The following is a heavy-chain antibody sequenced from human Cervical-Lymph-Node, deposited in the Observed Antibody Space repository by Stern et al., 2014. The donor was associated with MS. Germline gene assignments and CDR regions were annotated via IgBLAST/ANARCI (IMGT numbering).Heavy chain of an antibody. Sequence: QVQLVQSGPGLVKPSQTLSLTCTVSGGSISSGDYYWSWIRQPPGKGLEWIGYIYYSGSTYYNPSLKSRVTISVETSKNQFSLKLSSVTAADTAVYYCAREGPRTGTLVYWGQGTLVTVSS. CDR2: IYYSGST. D-gene: IGHD3/OR15-3a*01. CDR1: GGSISSGDYY. CDR3: AREGPRTGTLVY. V-gene: IGHV4-30-4*01. J-gene: IGHJ4*02.